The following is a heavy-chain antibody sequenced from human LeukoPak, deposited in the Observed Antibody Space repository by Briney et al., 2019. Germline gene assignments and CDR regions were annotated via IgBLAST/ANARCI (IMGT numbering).Heavy chain of an antibody. CDR1: GYTFTGYY. J-gene: IGHJ3*02. CDR2: INPNSGGT. V-gene: IGHV1-2*02. Sequence: ASVKVSCKASGYTFTGYYMHWVRQAPGQGLEWMGWINPNSGGTNYAQKFQGRVTMTRDTSISTAYMELSRLRSDDTAVYYCARAGIRLVPYAFDTWGQGTMVTVSS. CDR3: ARAGIRLVPYAFDT. D-gene: IGHD6-19*01.